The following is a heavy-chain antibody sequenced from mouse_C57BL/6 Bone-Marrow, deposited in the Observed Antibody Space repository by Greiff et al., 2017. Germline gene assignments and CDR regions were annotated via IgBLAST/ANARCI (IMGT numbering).Heavy chain of an antibody. CDR1: GFSLTSYG. CDR3: TMVSAWFAY. J-gene: IGHJ3*01. V-gene: IGHV2-3*01. D-gene: IGHD2-1*01. Sequence: VKVVESGPGLVAPSQSLSITCTVSGFSLTSYGVSWVRQPPGKGLEWLGVIWGDGSTNYHSALISRLSISKDNSKSQVFLKLNSLQTDDTATYYCTMVSAWFAYWGQGTLVTVSA. CDR2: IWGDGST.